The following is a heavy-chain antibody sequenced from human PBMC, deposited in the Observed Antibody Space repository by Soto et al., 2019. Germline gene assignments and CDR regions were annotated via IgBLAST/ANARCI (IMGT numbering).Heavy chain of an antibody. Sequence: ESGGGVVQPGRSLRLSCAASGFTFSIYAMHWVRQAPGKGLEWVAVISYDGSNKYYEDSVKVRFTIARDNSKNTLYLQMNSLRAEETDVYYCARDRLTVTKNWYFAIWGRGTLVTVSS. V-gene: IGHV3-30-3*01. D-gene: IGHD4-4*01. CDR1: GFTFSIYA. CDR2: ISYDGSNK. CDR3: ARDRLTVTKNWYFAI. J-gene: IGHJ2*01.